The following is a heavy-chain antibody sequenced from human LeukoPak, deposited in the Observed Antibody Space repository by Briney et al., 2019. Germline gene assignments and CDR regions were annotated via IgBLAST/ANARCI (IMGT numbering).Heavy chain of an antibody. D-gene: IGHD2-15*01. J-gene: IGHJ1*01. V-gene: IGHV4-34*01. CDR1: GGSFSGYY. CDR3: ARQGYGSEYLQH. Sequence: SETLSLTCAVYGGSFSGYYWSWIRRPPGKGLEWTGEINHSGSTNYNPSLKSRVTISVDTSKNQFSLKLSSVTAADTAVYYCARQGYGSEYLQHWGQGALVTVSS. CDR2: INHSGST.